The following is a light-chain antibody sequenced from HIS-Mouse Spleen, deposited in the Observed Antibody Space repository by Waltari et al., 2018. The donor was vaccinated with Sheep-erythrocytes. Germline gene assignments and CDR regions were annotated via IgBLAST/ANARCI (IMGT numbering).Light chain of an antibody. J-gene: IGKJ2*02. CDR2: TAS. CDR3: QQRNSYPRT. CDR1: QGISSY. V-gene: IGKV1-9*01. Sequence: DIQLTQSPSFLSASVGDRVTITSRASQGISSYLAWYQQKPGKAHKLLIYTASTMQSGVPSRCSCSGCGTGFTLTVSSLQPVDFATYYCQQRNSYPRTFGQGTKLGIK.